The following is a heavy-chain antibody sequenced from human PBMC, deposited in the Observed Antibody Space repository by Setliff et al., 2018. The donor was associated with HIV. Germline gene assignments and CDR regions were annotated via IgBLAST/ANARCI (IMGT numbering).Heavy chain of an antibody. J-gene: IGHJ4*02. V-gene: IGHV3-30*02. CDR3: ARDKGPPPVVHLDY. D-gene: IGHD3-10*02. CDR2: IRLDGSDK. CDR1: GFTFRNYG. Sequence: GGSLRLSCAASGFTFRNYGMHWVRQAPGKGLEWVAFIRLDGSDKFYADSVKGRFTISRDNSKNTLYLQMNSLRAEDTAVYYCARDKGPPPVVHLDYWGQGTLVTVSS.